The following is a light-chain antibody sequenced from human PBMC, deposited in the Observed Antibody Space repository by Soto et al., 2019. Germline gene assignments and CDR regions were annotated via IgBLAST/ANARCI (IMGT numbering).Light chain of an antibody. CDR3: QQYNDWPPWT. Sequence: EIVLTQSPGTLSLSPGERATLSCRASQSVSSSYLAWYQQKPGQPPRLLIYGASTRATGIPARFSGSGSGTEFTLTISSLQSEDFAVYHCQQYNDWPPWTFGQGTKVDIK. V-gene: IGKV3-15*01. CDR2: GAS. CDR1: QSVSSS. J-gene: IGKJ1*01.